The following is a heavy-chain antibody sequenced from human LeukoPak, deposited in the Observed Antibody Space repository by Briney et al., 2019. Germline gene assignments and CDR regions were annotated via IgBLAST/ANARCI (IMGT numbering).Heavy chain of an antibody. CDR1: GFTFDDYA. J-gene: IGHJ4*02. Sequence: GRSLRLSCAAYGFTFDDYAMHWVRQAPGKGLEWVSGISWNSGSIGYADSVKGRFTISRDNAKNSLYLQMNSLRAEDTALYYCAKDSFYSSGWLFDYWGQGTLVTVSS. CDR3: AKDSFYSSGWLFDY. D-gene: IGHD6-19*01. CDR2: ISWNSGSI. V-gene: IGHV3-9*01.